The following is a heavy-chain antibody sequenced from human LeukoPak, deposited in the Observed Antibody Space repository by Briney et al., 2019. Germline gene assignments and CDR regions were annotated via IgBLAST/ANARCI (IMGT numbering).Heavy chain of an antibody. Sequence: PGGSLRLSCAASGFTFSSYGMHWVRQAPGKGLEWVAVIWYDGSNKYYADSVKGRFTISRDNSKNTLYLQMNSLRAEATAVYYCARNYYYDSSGYYYFDYWGQGTLVTVSS. CDR1: GFTFSSYG. CDR2: IWYDGSNK. J-gene: IGHJ4*02. V-gene: IGHV3-33*01. D-gene: IGHD3-22*01. CDR3: ARNYYYDSSGYYYFDY.